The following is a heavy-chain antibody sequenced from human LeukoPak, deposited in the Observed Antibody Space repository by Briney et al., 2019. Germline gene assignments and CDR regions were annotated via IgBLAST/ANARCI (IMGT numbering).Heavy chain of an antibody. J-gene: IGHJ4*02. Sequence: GRSLRLSCAASGFTFSTYAMHWVRQAPGKGLKWMAVISYDGSQKYYADSVKGRFTISRDNSKNTLYLQMNSLRAEDTAIYYCARDSKMVSYWGQGTLVTVSS. D-gene: IGHD2-8*01. CDR3: ARDSKMVSY. CDR2: ISYDGSQK. V-gene: IGHV3-30*04. CDR1: GFTFSTYA.